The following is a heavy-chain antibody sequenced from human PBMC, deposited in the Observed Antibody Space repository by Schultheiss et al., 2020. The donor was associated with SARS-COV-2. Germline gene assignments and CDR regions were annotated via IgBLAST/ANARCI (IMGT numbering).Heavy chain of an antibody. V-gene: IGHV4-59*01. J-gene: IGHJ3*01. CDR2: IYYSGST. D-gene: IGHD3-10*01. Sequence: SQTLSLTCTVSGGSISSYYWSWIRQPPGKGLEWIGYIYYSGSTNYNPSLKSRVTISVDTSKNQFSLNLRSVTAADTAVCYCARVVAGNDAFDLWGQGTMVTVSS. CDR3: ARVVAGNDAFDL. CDR1: GGSISSYY.